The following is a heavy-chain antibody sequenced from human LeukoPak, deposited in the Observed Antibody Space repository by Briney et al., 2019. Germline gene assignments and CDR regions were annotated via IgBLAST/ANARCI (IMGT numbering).Heavy chain of an antibody. CDR1: GDSISGYY. J-gene: IGHJ4*02. V-gene: IGHV4-4*07. CDR2: VSTTGIT. Sequence: NPSETLSLTCTDSGDSISGYYWSWIRQPAGKGLEWIGRVSTTGITDSNPSLKRRVTMSIDTSKNQFSLKLSSVTAADTAVYYCAREDSSSGWYNYFDNWGQGALVTVSS. CDR3: AREDSSSGWYNYFDN. D-gene: IGHD6-13*01.